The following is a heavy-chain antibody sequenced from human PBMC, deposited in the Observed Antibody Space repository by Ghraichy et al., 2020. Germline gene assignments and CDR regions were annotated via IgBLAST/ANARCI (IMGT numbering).Heavy chain of an antibody. CDR2: IKQDGSEK. Sequence: AGSLRLSCAASGFIFSTYWMSWVRQAPGKGLEWVANIKQDGSEKYYGDSVKGRFTISRDNAENSLYLQMNSLRAEDTAVYYCVRDLQPYFHDEYGTPWGRGTLVTVSS. CDR3: VRDLQPYFHDEYGTP. D-gene: IGHD4-17*01. V-gene: IGHV3-7*01. J-gene: IGHJ5*02. CDR1: GFIFSTYW.